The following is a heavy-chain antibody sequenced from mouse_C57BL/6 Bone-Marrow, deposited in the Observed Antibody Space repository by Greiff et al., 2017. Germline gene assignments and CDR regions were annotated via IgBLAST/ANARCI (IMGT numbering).Heavy chain of an antibody. CDR3: TRVLLGCDY. Sequence: EVQGVESGEGLVKPGGSLKLSCAASGFTFSSYAMSWVRQTPEKRLEWVAYISSGGDYITYADTVKGRFTISRDNARNTLYLQMCRLKSEDTAMYYCTRVLLGCDYWGQGTTLTVSS. CDR2: ISSGGDYI. D-gene: IGHD4-1*01. V-gene: IGHV5-9-1*02. CDR1: GFTFSSYA. J-gene: IGHJ2*01.